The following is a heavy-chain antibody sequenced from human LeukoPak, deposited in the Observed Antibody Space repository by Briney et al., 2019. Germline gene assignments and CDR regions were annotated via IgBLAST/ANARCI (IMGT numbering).Heavy chain of an antibody. Sequence: GGSLRLSCAASGFTFSRDSMNCGCQAPGEGLERVASISSTSAFISFAASVKGRSAISRDTAKNSLFLQMNSLRAEDTAIYYCARDYVDSSDYPLTYYYTYMDVCGKEGTGTASS. CDR1: GFTFSRDS. CDR3: ARDYVDSSDYPLTYYYTYMDV. V-gene: IGHV3-21*01. D-gene: IGHD3-22*01. CDR2: ISSTSAFI. J-gene: IGHJ6*03.